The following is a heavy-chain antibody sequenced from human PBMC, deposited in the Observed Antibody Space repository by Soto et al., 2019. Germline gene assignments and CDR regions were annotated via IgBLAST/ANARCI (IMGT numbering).Heavy chain of an antibody. J-gene: IGHJ4*02. D-gene: IGHD3-16*01. CDR2: IKSKTDGGTT. CDR1: GFTFSNAW. Sequence: EVQLVESGGGLVKPGGSLRLSCAASGFTFSNAWMNWVRQAPGKGLEWVGGIKSKTDGGTTDFAAPVKGRFTIERDDSKHTLYLQMNSLKTEDPAVYYCTTDGRTLGQPRYWGQGTLVTVCS. CDR3: TTDGRTLGQPRY. V-gene: IGHV3-15*07.